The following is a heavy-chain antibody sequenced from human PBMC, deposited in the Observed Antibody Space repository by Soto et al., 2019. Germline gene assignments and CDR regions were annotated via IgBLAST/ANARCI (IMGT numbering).Heavy chain of an antibody. CDR3: ARDRGYCNGGSFYYMDV. D-gene: IGHD2-15*01. Sequence: EVQLVESGGGLVQPGGSLRLSCAASGFTFSSYDMNWVRQAPGKGLEWISYLSTSSRAIHYADSVKGRFTISRDNVKNSLYLQMNSLRDEDTAVYYCARDRGYCNGGSFYYMDVGGKGTTGTVSS. CDR2: LSTSSRAI. CDR1: GFTFSSYD. V-gene: IGHV3-48*02. J-gene: IGHJ6*03.